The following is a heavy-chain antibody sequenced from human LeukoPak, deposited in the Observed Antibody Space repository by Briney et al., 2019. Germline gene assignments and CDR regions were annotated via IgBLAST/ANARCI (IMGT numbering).Heavy chain of an antibody. CDR3: AKGTGDAGYYFDY. Sequence: SGGSLRLSCAASGFTFSSYAMSWVRQAPGKGLEWVSGVRISDETYYADAVKGRFTISRDNYENTLYLQMSGLRAEDTAVYYCAKGTGDAGYYFDYWGQGTLVTVSS. D-gene: IGHD7-27*01. CDR2: VRISDET. CDR1: GFTFSSYA. J-gene: IGHJ4*02. V-gene: IGHV3-23*01.